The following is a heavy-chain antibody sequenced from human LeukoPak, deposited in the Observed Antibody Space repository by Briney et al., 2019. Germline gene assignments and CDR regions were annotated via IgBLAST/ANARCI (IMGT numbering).Heavy chain of an antibody. D-gene: IGHD2-15*01. J-gene: IGHJ6*03. Sequence: KPGGSLRLSCAASGFTFSSYTMSWVRQSPGKGLEWVSSITSSSTYKIYADSLRGRFTISRDNAKNSQYLHMHSLSPEDTAVYYCARDRGYCSGGRCYSEGLGHMGVWGKGTTVTVSS. CDR2: ITSSSTYK. CDR1: GFTFSSYT. CDR3: ARDRGYCSGGRCYSEGLGHMGV. V-gene: IGHV3-21*01.